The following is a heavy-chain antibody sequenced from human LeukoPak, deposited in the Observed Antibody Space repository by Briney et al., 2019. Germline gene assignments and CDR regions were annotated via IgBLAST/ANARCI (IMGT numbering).Heavy chain of an antibody. Sequence: SETLSLTCTVSGGSISSSSYYWGWIRQPPGKGLEWIGSIYYSGSTYYNPSLKSRVTISVDTSKNQFSLKLSSVTAADTAVYYCARLRNNWEVHYFDYWGQGTLVTVSS. V-gene: IGHV4-39*01. J-gene: IGHJ4*02. CDR1: GGSISSSSYY. D-gene: IGHD1-20*01. CDR2: IYYSGST. CDR3: ARLRNNWEVHYFDY.